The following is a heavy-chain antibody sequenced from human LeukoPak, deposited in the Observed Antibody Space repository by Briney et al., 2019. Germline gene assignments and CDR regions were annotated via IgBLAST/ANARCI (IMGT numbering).Heavy chain of an antibody. CDR1: GYTFTSYY. CDR3: ASLYDIVGTTVDY. D-gene: IGHD1-26*01. V-gene: IGHV1-46*01. J-gene: IGHJ4*02. CDR2: ISPSAGTT. Sequence: GASVKVSCKASGYTFTSYYIHWVRQAPGQGLEWMGFISPSAGTTSYPQMFQGIVTMTRDTSTSTVYMELSSLRSEDTAVYYCASLYDIVGTTVDYWGQGTLVTVSS.